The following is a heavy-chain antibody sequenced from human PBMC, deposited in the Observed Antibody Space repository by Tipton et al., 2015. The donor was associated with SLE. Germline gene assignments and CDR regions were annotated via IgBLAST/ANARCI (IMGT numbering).Heavy chain of an antibody. J-gene: IGHJ6*02. CDR2: IRSKANSYAT. Sequence: SLRLSCAASGFTFSGSAMHWVRQASGKGLEWVGRIRSKANSYATAYAASVKGRFTISRDDSKNTAYLQMNSLKTEDTAVYYCVRQPPGGGPGYQYDMDVWGQGTAVTVSS. V-gene: IGHV3-73*01. CDR1: GFTFSGSA. CDR3: VRQPPGGGPGYQYDMDV. D-gene: IGHD1-14*01.